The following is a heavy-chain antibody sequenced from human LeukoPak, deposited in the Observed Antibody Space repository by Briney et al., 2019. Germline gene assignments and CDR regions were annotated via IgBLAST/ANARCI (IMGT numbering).Heavy chain of an antibody. D-gene: IGHD3-22*01. CDR2: IIPIFGTA. CDR1: GCTFSSYA. V-gene: IGHV1-69*05. Sequence: ASVNVSCKASGCTFSSYAISWVRQAPGQGLEWMGGIIPIFGTANYAQKFQGRVTITTDESTSTAYMELSSLRSEDTAVYYCAREWVYYDRSGIPGDAFDIWGQGTMVTVSS. CDR3: AREWVYYDRSGIPGDAFDI. J-gene: IGHJ3*02.